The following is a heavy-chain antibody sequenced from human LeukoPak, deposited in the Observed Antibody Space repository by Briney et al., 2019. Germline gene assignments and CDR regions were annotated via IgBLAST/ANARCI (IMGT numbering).Heavy chain of an antibody. CDR1: GGSFSGYY. CDR3: ASIEYSSFWG. V-gene: IGHV4-34*01. Sequence: PSETLSLTCAVYGGSFSGYYWSWIRQPPGKGLEWIGEINHSGSTNYNPSLKSRVTISVDTSKNQFSLKLSSVTAAGTAVYYCASIEYSSFWGWGQGTLVTVSS. CDR2: INHSGST. J-gene: IGHJ4*02. D-gene: IGHD6-19*01.